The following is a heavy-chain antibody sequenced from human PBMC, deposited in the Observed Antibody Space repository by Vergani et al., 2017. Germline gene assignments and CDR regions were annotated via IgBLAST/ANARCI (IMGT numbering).Heavy chain of an antibody. Sequence: QVQLVESGGGLVKPGGSLRLSCAASGFTFNNSHMHWVRQAPGKGLEWVAFIRYDDSRNKYYAASVQGRFIISRDNSKNTVFLQMNSLRPEDTALYYCAKDFVPGRAFDIWGQGTMVTVSS. CDR3: AKDFVPGRAFDI. CDR2: IRYDDSRNK. V-gene: IGHV3-30*02. J-gene: IGHJ3*02. CDR1: GFTFNNSH.